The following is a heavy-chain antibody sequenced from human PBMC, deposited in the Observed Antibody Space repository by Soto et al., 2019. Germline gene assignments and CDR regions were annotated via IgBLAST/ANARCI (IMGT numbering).Heavy chain of an antibody. D-gene: IGHD2-15*01. CDR1: GFTFSSYG. CDR2: ISYDGSNK. V-gene: IGHV3-30*18. Sequence: GGSLRLSCAASGFTFSSYGMHWVRQAPGKGLEWVAVISYDGSNKYYADSVKGRFTISRDNSKNTLYLQMNSLRAEDTAVYYCAKERDGSCPFDDWGQGTLVTVSS. J-gene: IGHJ4*02. CDR3: AKERDGSCPFDD.